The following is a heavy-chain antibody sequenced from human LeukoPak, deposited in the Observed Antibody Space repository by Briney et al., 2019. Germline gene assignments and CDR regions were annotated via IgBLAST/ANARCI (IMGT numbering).Heavy chain of an antibody. CDR2: IQSGST. Sequence: PGGSLRLSCAASGFTVNNNHMSWVRQAPGKGLEWVSLIQSGSTHYADSVKGRFTISRGNSNNTLYFQMNSLRAEDTAVYYCARDRGDTSGWPIIDYWGQGTLVTVSS. D-gene: IGHD6-19*01. CDR3: ARDRGDTSGWPIIDY. J-gene: IGHJ4*02. V-gene: IGHV3-66*01. CDR1: GFTVNNNH.